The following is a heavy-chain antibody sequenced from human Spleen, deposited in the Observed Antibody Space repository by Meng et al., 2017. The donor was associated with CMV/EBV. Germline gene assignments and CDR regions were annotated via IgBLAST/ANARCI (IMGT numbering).Heavy chain of an antibody. CDR3: AKDRTAVAGTPLDF. CDR2: ISGSGGST. CDR1: GFTVSSNY. J-gene: IGHJ4*02. Sequence: GGSLRLSCAASGFTVSSNYMSWVRQAPGKGLEWVSVISGSGGSTYYADSVKGRFTISRDNSKNTLYLQMNSRRAEDTAVYYCAKDRTAVAGTPLDFWGQGTLVTVSS. D-gene: IGHD6-19*01. V-gene: IGHV3-23*01.